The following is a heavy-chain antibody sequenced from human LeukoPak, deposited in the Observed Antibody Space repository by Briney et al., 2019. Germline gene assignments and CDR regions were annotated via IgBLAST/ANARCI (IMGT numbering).Heavy chain of an antibody. V-gene: IGHV1-46*01. Sequence: GASVKVSCKASGYTFTSYYMHWVRQAPGQGLEWMGIINPSGGSTSYAQKFQGRVTMTRDMSTSTVYMELSSLRSEDTAVYYRAREEFTAMPFDYWGQGTLVTVSS. D-gene: IGHD2-2*01. CDR1: GYTFTSYY. CDR2: INPSGGST. J-gene: IGHJ4*02. CDR3: AREEFTAMPFDY.